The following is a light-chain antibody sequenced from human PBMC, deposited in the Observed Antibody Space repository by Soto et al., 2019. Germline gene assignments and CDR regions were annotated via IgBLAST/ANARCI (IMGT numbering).Light chain of an antibody. Sequence: DIQMTQSPSSLSASVGDSVTLSCRASQSVGSYLNWYQQKPGKAPKLLIYAASTLRSGVPSRFSGGGSETDFTLTISSLQPEDSATYYCQQSYSTPRGSDFFGGGTRWIS. J-gene: IGKJ4*01. CDR3: QQSYSTPRGSDF. CDR1: QSVGSY. CDR2: AAS. V-gene: IGKV1-39*01.